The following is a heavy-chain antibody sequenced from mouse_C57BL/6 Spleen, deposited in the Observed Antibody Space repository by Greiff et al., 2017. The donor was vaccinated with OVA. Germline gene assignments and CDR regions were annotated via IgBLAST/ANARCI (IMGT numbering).Heavy chain of an antibody. V-gene: IGHV1-7*01. D-gene: IGHD1-1*01. Sequence: VQLQQSGPELVKPGASVKMSCKASGYTFTSYRMHWVKQSHGKGLEWIGYINPSNGDTKYNQKFKDKATLTVNKSSSTAYMQLRSLTYEDSAVYYCARGYSRSYDRIAYWGQGTLVTVSS. CDR2: INPSNGDT. J-gene: IGHJ4*01. CDR3: ARGYSRSYDRIAY. CDR1: GYTFTSYR.